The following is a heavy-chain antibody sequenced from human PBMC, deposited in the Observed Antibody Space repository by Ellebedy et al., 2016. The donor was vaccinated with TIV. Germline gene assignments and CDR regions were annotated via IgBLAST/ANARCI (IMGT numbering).Heavy chain of an antibody. J-gene: IGHJ5*02. CDR1: GYTFTSDG. CDR2: ISAYNGNT. D-gene: IGHD3-9*01. V-gene: IGHV1-18*01. CDR3: ARDRYDILTGTFSWFDP. Sequence: ASVKVSCKAFGYTFTSDGISWVRQAPGQGLEWMGWISAYNGNTNYVQKFQGRVTMTTDTATNTAYMELRSLRSDDTAMYYCARDRYDILTGTFSWFDPWGQGTLVTVSS.